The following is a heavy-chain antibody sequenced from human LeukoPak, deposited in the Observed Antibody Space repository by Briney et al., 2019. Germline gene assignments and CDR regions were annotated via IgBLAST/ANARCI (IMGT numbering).Heavy chain of an antibody. CDR1: GGSFSGYY. J-gene: IGHJ2*01. CDR2: INHSGST. D-gene: IGHD3-3*01. CDR3: ARGITIFGVVPRGYFDL. V-gene: IGHV4-34*01. Sequence: SETLSLTCAVSGGSFSGYYWSWIRQPPGKGLEWIGEINHSGSTNYNPSLKSRVTISVDTSKNQFSLKLSSVTAADTAVYYCARGITIFGVVPRGYFDLWGRGTLVTVSS.